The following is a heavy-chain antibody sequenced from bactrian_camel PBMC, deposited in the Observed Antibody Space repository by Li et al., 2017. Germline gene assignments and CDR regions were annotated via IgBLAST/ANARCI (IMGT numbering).Heavy chain of an antibody. Sequence: HVQLVESGGGSVQAGESLRLSCVESLAPSGGYCMGWFRQGLGNKREGVAAIDGIGGTSYADSVKGRFTISKDNAKNTAYLQMNSLKPEDTAMYYCAARGPYCYTKLSVRDFTYWGQGTQVTVS. J-gene: IGHJ6*01. V-gene: IGHV3S53*01. CDR2: IDGIGGT. CDR1: LAPSGGYC. CDR3: AARGPYCYTKLSVRDFTY. D-gene: IGHD2*01.